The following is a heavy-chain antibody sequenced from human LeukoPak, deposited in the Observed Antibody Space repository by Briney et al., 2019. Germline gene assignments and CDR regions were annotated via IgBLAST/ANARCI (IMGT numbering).Heavy chain of an antibody. J-gene: IGHJ4*02. CDR3: ARDSGGTAMVTTAVDY. CDR1: GFTFSSYW. D-gene: IGHD5-18*01. CDR2: INSDGSST. V-gene: IGHV3-74*01. Sequence: PGGSLRLSCAASGFTFSSYWMHWVRQAPGKGLVSVSRINSDGSSTSYADSVKGRFTISRDNAKNSLYLQMNSLRAEDTAVYYCARDSGGTAMVTTAVDYWGQGTLVTVSS.